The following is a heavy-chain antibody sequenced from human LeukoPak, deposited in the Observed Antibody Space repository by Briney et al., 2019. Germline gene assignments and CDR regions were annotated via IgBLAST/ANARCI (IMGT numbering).Heavy chain of an antibody. V-gene: IGHV1-2*06. Sequence: ASVKVSCKASGYTFTGYYMHWVRQAPGQGLEWMGRINPNSGGTNYAQKFQGRVTMTRDTSISTAYMELSRLRSDDTAVYYCARVNCSSTSCSRYYFDYWGQGTLDTVSS. CDR1: GYTFTGYY. D-gene: IGHD2-2*01. CDR2: INPNSGGT. J-gene: IGHJ4*02. CDR3: ARVNCSSTSCSRYYFDY.